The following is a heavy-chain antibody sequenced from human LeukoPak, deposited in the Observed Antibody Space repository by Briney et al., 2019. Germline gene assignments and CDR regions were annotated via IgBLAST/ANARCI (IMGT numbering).Heavy chain of an antibody. V-gene: IGHV4-61*01. CDR2: IYYSGST. CDR3: AREDSSGLPRG. J-gene: IGHJ4*02. D-gene: IGHD3-22*01. CDR1: GGSVSSGSYY. Sequence: PSETLSLTCTVSGGSVSSGSYYWSWIRQPPGKGLEWIGYIYYSGSTNYNPSLKSRVTISVDTSKNQFSLKLSSVTAADTAVYYCAREDSSGLPRGWGQGTLDTVSS.